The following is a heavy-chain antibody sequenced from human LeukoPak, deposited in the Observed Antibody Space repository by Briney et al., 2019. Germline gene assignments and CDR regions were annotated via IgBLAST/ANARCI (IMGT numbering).Heavy chain of an antibody. J-gene: IGHJ4*02. Sequence: ASVKVSCKASGGTFSSYAISWVRQAPGQGLEWMGGIIPIFGTANYAQKFQGRVTITADKSTSTAYMELSSLRSEDTAVYYCARVGYTEYYYDSSGYRELDYWGQGTLVTVSS. CDR3: ARVGYTEYYYDSSGYRELDY. CDR2: IIPIFGTA. D-gene: IGHD3-22*01. CDR1: GGTFSSYA. V-gene: IGHV1-69*06.